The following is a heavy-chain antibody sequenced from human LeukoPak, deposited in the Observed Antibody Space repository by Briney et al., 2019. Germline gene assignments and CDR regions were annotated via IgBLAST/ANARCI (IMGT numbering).Heavy chain of an antibody. D-gene: IGHD2-2*02. CDR2: IIPIFGTA. J-gene: IGHJ6*02. V-gene: IGHV1-69*13. CDR1: GGTFSSYA. Sequence: GASVKVSCKASGGTFSSYAISWVRQAPGQGLEWMGGIIPIFGTANYAQKFQGRVTITADESTSTAYMELSSLRSEDTAVYYCARDSVVPAAISDYYYYGMDVWGQGTTVTVSS. CDR3: ARDSVVPAAISDYYYYGMDV.